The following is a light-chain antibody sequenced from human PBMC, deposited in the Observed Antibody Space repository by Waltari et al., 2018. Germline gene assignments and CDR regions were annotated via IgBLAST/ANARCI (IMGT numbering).Light chain of an antibody. V-gene: IGLV2-23*01. CDR2: DGS. Sequence: QSALTQPASVSGFPGPSITISCPGTSRYVGSYNLVSWYQQYPGKAPKLMIYDGSKRPSGVSNRLSGSKSGNTASLTISGLQAEDEADYYCCSYADSSTLVFGGGTKLTVL. CDR3: CSYADSSTLV. J-gene: IGLJ3*02. CDR1: SRYVGSYNL.